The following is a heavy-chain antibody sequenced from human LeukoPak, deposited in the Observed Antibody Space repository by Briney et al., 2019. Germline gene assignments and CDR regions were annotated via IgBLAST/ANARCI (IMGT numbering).Heavy chain of an antibody. CDR2: IYYSGST. V-gene: IGHV4-59*08. CDR3: ERHSARDGYNYLTYFDY. D-gene: IGHD5-24*01. CDR1: GGSISSYY. Sequence: KPSETLSLSCTVSGGSISSYYWSWIRQPPGKGLEWIGYIYYSGSTNYNPSLKSRVTISVDTSKNQFSLKLTSVTAADTAVYYCERHSARDGYNYLTYFDYWGQGTLVTVSS. J-gene: IGHJ4*02.